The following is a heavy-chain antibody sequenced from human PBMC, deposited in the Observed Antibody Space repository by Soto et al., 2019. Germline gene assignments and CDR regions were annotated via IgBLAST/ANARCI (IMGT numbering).Heavy chain of an antibody. D-gene: IGHD6-19*01. CDR1: GYSISSGYY. V-gene: IGHV4-38-2*01. J-gene: IGHJ4*02. Sequence: SETLSLTCAVSGYSISSGYYWGWIRQPPGKGLEWIGSIYHSGSTYYNPSLKSRVTISVDTSKNQFSRKLSSVTAADTAVYYCARASPAKGIAVAGTWFGYWGQGTLVTVSS. CDR3: ARASPAKGIAVAGTWFGY. CDR2: IYHSGST.